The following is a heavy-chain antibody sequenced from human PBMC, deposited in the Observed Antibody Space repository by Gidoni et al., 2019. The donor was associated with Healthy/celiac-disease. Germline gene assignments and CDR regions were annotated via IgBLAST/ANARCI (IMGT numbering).Heavy chain of an antibody. CDR1: GYTFTGYY. CDR2: INPNSGGT. V-gene: IGHV1-2*02. J-gene: IGHJ4*02. CDR3: APYSGSYSTTTDFDY. D-gene: IGHD1-26*01. Sequence: QVQLVQSGAEVKKPGAAVKVSCKASGYTFTGYYMHGVRQAPGPGLEWMGWINPNSGGTNYAQKFQGRVTMTMDTSISTAYMELSRLRSDDTAVYYCAPYSGSYSTTTDFDYWGQGTLVTVSS.